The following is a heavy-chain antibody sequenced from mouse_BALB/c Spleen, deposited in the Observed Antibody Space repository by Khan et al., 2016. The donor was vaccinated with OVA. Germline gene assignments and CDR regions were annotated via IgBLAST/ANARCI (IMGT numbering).Heavy chain of an antibody. J-gene: IGHJ4*01. CDR1: GFSFTNYS. D-gene: IGHD2-12*01. Sequence: QVQLKQSGPGLVAPSQCLYITCTISGFSFTNYSIHWVRQPPGKGLEWLVFISGDGSTTYNSTLKTRLTVIKDNSNSQAFLKMNSLQTDDTAMYFCARQPYYNYNVMDYWGQGTSVTVSS. V-gene: IGHV2-6-1*01. CDR3: ARQPYYNYNVMDY. CDR2: ISGDGST.